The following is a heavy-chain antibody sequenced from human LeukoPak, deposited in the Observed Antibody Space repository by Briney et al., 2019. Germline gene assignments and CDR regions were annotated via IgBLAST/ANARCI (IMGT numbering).Heavy chain of an antibody. CDR3: VVTTRSRSFDY. CDR1: GFTFSNYW. V-gene: IGHV3-7*01. Sequence: GGSLRLSCAASGFTFSNYWMTWLRQAPGKGLEWVALINQDGRDKKYVDSVKGRFSVSRDNAANSLFLQMDSLRAEDTAFYYCVVTTRSRSFDYWAREPWSPSPQ. J-gene: IGHJ4*02. D-gene: IGHD1-1*01. CDR2: INQDGRDK.